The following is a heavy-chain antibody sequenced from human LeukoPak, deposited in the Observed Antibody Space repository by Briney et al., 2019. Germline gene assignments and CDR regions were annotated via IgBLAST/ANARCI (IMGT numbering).Heavy chain of an antibody. CDR1: GGSISSSSYY. D-gene: IGHD3-9*01. V-gene: IGHV4-39*01. Sequence: SETRSLTCTVSGGSISSSSYYSGWIRQPPGKGLEWSGSIYYSGSTYYNPSLKSRVTISVDTSKNQFSLKLSSVTAADTAVYYCARLGPRIRNILTGYYIISGAFDIWGQGTMVTVSS. CDR2: IYYSGST. J-gene: IGHJ3*02. CDR3: ARLGPRIRNILTGYYIISGAFDI.